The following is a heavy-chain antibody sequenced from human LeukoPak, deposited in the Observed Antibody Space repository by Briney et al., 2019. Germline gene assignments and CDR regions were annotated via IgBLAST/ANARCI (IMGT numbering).Heavy chain of an antibody. CDR1: GFTFSTNA. Sequence: GGSLRLSCAASGFTFSTNAMSWVRQAPGKGLEWVSAISGSGGSTYYADSVKGRFTISRDNSKNTLYLQMNSLRAEDTAVYYCAKDSYSGSSYDYWGQGTLVTVSS. D-gene: IGHD1-26*01. V-gene: IGHV3-23*01. CDR3: AKDSYSGSSYDY. CDR2: ISGSGGST. J-gene: IGHJ4*02.